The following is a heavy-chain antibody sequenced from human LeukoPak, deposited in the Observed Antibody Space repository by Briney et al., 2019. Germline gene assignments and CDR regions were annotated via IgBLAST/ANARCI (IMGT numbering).Heavy chain of an antibody. D-gene: IGHD2-8*01. CDR1: GLTVSSNY. CDR3: AKTNGYFDQ. Sequence: GGSLRLSCAASGLTVSSNYMSWVRQTPAKGLEWVSAISGSGETTYYSDSVKGRFTISRDNSKNTLFLQMNSLRVEDAAMYYCAKTNGYFDQWGQGTLVAVSS. J-gene: IGHJ4*02. CDR2: ISGSGETT. V-gene: IGHV3-23*01.